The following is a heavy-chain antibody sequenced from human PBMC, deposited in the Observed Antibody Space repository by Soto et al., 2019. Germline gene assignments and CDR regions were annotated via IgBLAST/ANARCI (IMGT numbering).Heavy chain of an antibody. Sequence: QVQLVQSGAEVKKPGSSVKVSCKASGGTFSSYAISWVRQAPGQGLEWMGGIIPIFGTANYAQKFQGRVTITADESTSTAYKGVGRLGSEEHAVDYLGRKGGAGGGAGKSYHYYGMDVWGQGTTVTVSS. CDR1: GGTFSSYA. V-gene: IGHV1-69*01. CDR2: IIPIFGTA. J-gene: IGHJ6*02. CDR3: GRKGGAGGGAGKSYHYYGMDV. D-gene: IGHD1-26*01.